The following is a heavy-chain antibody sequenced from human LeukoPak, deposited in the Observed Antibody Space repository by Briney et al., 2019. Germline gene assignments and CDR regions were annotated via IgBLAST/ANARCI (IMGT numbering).Heavy chain of an antibody. CDR3: AGDGLGGSYWFDL. D-gene: IGHD1-26*01. V-gene: IGHV4-4*07. J-gene: IGHJ2*01. CDR2: IYASGST. CDR1: GGSISSYY. Sequence: SETLSLTCTVSGGSISSYYWGWIRQPAGKGLEWIGRIYASGSTNYSPSLRSRVTMSVDTSKNQFSLKLTSVTAADTAVYYCAGDGLGGSYWFDLWGRGTLVTVSS.